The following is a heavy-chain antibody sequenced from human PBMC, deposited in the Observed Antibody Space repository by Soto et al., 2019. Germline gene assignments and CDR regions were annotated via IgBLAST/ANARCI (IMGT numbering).Heavy chain of an antibody. V-gene: IGHV4-59*02. CDR3: ARSYYDSTGFAVDP. CDR1: GASVSHGY. CDR2: MYFGGSF. D-gene: IGHD3-22*01. J-gene: IGHJ5*02. Sequence: QMQLQASGPGLVKPSETLFLTCNVSGASVSHGYWSWIRQPPGTGLEWIGFMYFGGSFNYNPSLTSRATISVETSKNQFSMKLTSVTASDTAVYYCARSYYDSTGFAVDPWGQGTLVTVSS.